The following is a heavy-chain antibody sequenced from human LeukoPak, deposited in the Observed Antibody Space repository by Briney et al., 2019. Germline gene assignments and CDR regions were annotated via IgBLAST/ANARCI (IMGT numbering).Heavy chain of an antibody. CDR3: ARRGTAYCRGGNCYSDKYFDY. Sequence: KPSETLSLTCAVYGVSLSGYYWTWIRQTPGKGLEWIGEVNYSGNTNYNRSLKSRVTISADTSKNQFSLRLSSVTAADTAVYYCARRGTAYCRGGNCYSDKYFDYWGQGTQVTVSS. CDR2: VNYSGNT. J-gene: IGHJ4*02. D-gene: IGHD2-15*01. CDR1: GVSLSGYY. V-gene: IGHV4-34*01.